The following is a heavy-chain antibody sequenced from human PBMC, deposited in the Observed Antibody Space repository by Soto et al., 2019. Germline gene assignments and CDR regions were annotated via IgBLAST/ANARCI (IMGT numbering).Heavy chain of an antibody. J-gene: IGHJ4*02. V-gene: IGHV4-59*08. Sequence: LETLSLTCTVSGGYMVSYYWSWIRKQPGRGLEWIGYIYYSGSTNYNPSLKSRVTISVDTSKKYFSVKLSSVTAADTAIYYCARGSDYDSLSYYYFDYWGQGTLVTVPQ. D-gene: IGHD3-22*01. CDR3: ARGSDYDSLSYYYFDY. CDR1: GGYMVSYY. CDR2: IYYSGST.